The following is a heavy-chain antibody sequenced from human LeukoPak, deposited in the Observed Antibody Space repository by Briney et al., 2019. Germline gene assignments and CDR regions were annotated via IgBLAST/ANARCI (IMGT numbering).Heavy chain of an antibody. CDR2: IYHSGST. J-gene: IGHJ3*02. V-gene: IGHV4-4*02. D-gene: IGHD6-19*01. Sequence: SETLSLTCAVSGGSISSSNWWSWVRQPPGKGLEWIGEIYHSGSTNYNPSLKSRVTISVDKSKNQFSLKLSSVTAADTAVYYCARDGELEQWLVRGAFDIWGQGTMVTVSS. CDR3: ARDGELEQWLVRGAFDI. CDR1: GGSISSSNW.